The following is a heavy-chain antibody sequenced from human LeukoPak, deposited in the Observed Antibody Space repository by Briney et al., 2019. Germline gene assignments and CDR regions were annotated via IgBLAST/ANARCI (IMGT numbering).Heavy chain of an antibody. CDR1: GGSFSGYY. J-gene: IGHJ6*03. D-gene: IGHD3-3*01. CDR3: ARAPNYDFWSDDDTYYYYYMDV. Sequence: SETLSLTCAVYGGSFSGYYWSWIRQPPGKGLEWIGEINHSGSTNYNPSLKSRVTISVDTSKNQFSLKLSSVTAADTAVYYCARAPNYDFWSDDDTYYYYYMDVWGKGTTVTVSS. V-gene: IGHV4-34*01. CDR2: INHSGST.